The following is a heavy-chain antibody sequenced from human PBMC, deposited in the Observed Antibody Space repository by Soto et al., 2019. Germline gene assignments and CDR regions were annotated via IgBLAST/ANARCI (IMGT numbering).Heavy chain of an antibody. CDR2: IYYSGST. V-gene: IGHV4-59*08. J-gene: IGHJ6*03. Sequence: PSETLSLTCTVSGGSISSYYLSWIRQPPGKGLEWIGYIYYSGSTNYNPSLKSRVTISVDTSKNQFSLKLSSVTAADTAVYYCARIHYCSSTSCPPRSYYYYMDVWGKGTTVTVSS. CDR3: ARIHYCSSTSCPPRSYYYYMDV. D-gene: IGHD2-2*01. CDR1: GGSISSYY.